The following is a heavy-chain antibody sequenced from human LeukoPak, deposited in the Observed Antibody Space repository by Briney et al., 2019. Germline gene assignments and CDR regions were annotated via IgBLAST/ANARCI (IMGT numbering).Heavy chain of an antibody. CDR2: ISYDGSNK. V-gene: IGHV3-30*18. CDR3: AKVFSHCSGGSCYPELCIDY. D-gene: IGHD2-15*01. Sequence: GRSLRLSCAASGFTFSSYGMHWVRQAPGKGLEWVAVISYDGSNKYYADSVKGRFTISRDNSKNTLYLQMNSLRAEDTAVYYCAKVFSHCSGGSCYPELCIDYWGQGTLVTVSS. J-gene: IGHJ4*02. CDR1: GFTFSSYG.